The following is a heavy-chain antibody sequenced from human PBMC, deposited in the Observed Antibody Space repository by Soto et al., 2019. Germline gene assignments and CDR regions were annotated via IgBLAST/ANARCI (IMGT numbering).Heavy chain of an antibody. CDR1: GYTFTSYG. Sequence: QVQLVQSGAEVKKPGASVKVSCKASGYTFTSYGISWVRQAPGQGLEWMGWISAYNGNTNYAQKLQGRVTMTTDTATSTAYMELRSLRSDDTAVYYCARGAKSYSSGWFDWFDPWGQGTLVTVSS. CDR2: ISAYNGNT. V-gene: IGHV1-18*01. D-gene: IGHD6-19*01. CDR3: ARGAKSYSSGWFDWFDP. J-gene: IGHJ5*02.